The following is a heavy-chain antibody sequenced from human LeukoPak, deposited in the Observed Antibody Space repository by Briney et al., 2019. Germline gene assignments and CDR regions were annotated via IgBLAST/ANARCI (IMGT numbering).Heavy chain of an antibody. Sequence: SETLSLTCTVSGGSISSGGYYWSWIRQHPGKGLEWIGYIYYSGSTYYNPSLKSRVTISVDTSKNQFSLKLSSVTAADTAVYYCARRRRGTGASTYFDYWGQGTLVTVSS. J-gene: IGHJ4*02. CDR2: IYYSGST. D-gene: IGHD1-26*01. V-gene: IGHV4-31*03. CDR1: GGSISSGGYY. CDR3: ARRRRGTGASTYFDY.